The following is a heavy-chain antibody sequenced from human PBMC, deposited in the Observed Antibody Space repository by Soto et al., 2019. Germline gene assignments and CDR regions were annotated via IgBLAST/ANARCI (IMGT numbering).Heavy chain of an antibody. Sequence: GGSLRLSCAASGFTFSSYGMHWVRQAPGKGLEWVAVISYDGSNKYYADSVKGRFTISRDNSKNTLYLQMNSLRAEDTAVYYCAKDPWSIAVAGPKSFFDYWGQGTLVTVSS. CDR3: AKDPWSIAVAGPKSFFDY. CDR2: ISYDGSNK. V-gene: IGHV3-30*18. CDR1: GFTFSSYG. J-gene: IGHJ4*02. D-gene: IGHD6-19*01.